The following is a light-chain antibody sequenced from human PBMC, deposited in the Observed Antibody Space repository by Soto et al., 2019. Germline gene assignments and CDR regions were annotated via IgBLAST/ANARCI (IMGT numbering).Light chain of an antibody. CDR1: SSNVGGNP. CDR2: TNT. V-gene: IGLV1-44*01. Sequence: QLVLTQPPSASGTPGQRVTISCSGSSSNVGGNPVNWYQHVPTTAPKLLIYTNTQRPSGVPDRFSGSKSGTSASLAISGLQSEDEADYYCASWDDSLNGPVFGGGTKLTVL. J-gene: IGLJ2*01. CDR3: ASWDDSLNGPV.